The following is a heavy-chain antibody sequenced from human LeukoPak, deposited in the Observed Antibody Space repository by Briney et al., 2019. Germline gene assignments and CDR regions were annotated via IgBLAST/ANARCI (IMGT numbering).Heavy chain of an antibody. J-gene: IGHJ4*02. Sequence: ASVKVSCKASGYTFTGYYMHWVRQAPGQGLEWMGWINPNSGGTNYAQQFQGRVTMTRDTSISTAYMELSRLRSDDTAVYYCARDGTGGVDYWGQGTLVTVSS. V-gene: IGHV1-2*02. D-gene: IGHD3-16*01. CDR1: GYTFTGYY. CDR3: ARDGTGGVDY. CDR2: INPNSGGT.